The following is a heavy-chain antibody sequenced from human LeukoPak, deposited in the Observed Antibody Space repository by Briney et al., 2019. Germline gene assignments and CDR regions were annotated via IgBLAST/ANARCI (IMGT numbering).Heavy chain of an antibody. D-gene: IGHD2-2*01. J-gene: IGHJ5*02. CDR2: INSGGGRT. V-gene: IGHV3-23*01. CDR3: AKGEDVVVVPAALWLTALYNWFDP. CDR1: GFTFSDYA. Sequence: GGSLRLSCAASGFTFSDYAMSWVRQAPGKGLEWVSGINSGGGRTYYADSVKGRFTISRDNSKNTLYLQMNSLRAEDTAIYYCAKGEDVVVVPAALWLTALYNWFDPWGQGTLVTVSS.